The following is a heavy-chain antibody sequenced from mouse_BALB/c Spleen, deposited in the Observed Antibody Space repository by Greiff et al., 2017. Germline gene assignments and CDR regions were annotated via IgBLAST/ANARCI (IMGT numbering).Heavy chain of an antibody. CDR3: ARSVFIYYYGSRYFDV. Sequence: VQLKQSGPGLVKPSQSLSLTCTVTGYSITSDYAWNWIRQFPGNKLEWMGYISYSGSTSYNPSLKSRISITRDTSKNQFFLQLNSVTTEDTATYYCARSVFIYYYGSRYFDVWGAGTTVTVSS. CDR2: ISYSGST. D-gene: IGHD1-1*01. CDR1: GYSITSDYA. J-gene: IGHJ1*01. V-gene: IGHV3-2*02.